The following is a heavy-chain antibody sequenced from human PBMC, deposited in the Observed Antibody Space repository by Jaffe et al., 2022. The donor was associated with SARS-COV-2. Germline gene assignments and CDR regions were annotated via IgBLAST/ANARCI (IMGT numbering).Heavy chain of an antibody. J-gene: IGHJ3*02. CDR1: GGSISSGSYY. D-gene: IGHD4-17*01. CDR3: ARDSPVRAVTTLDAFDI. V-gene: IGHV4-61*02. CDR2: IYTSGST. Sequence: QVQLQESGPGLVKPSQTLSLTCTVSGGSISSGSYYWSWIRQPAGKGLEWIGRIYTSGSTNYNPSLKSRVTISVDTSKNQFSLKLSSVTAADTAVYYCARDSPVRAVTTLDAFDIWGQGTMVTVSS.